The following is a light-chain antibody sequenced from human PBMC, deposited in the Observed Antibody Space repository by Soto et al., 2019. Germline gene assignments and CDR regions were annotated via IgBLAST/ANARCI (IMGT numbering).Light chain of an antibody. CDR3: CSYAGSSTLV. J-gene: IGLJ3*02. V-gene: IGLV2-23*01. CDR1: NSDVGYYNL. Sequence: QSVLTQPATVSGSPGQSITISCTGTNSDVGYYNLVPWYQQYPGKAPKLLIYEATRRPSGASHRFSGSKSGNTASLTISGLQADDEAHYYCCSYAGSSTLVFGGGTKVTVL. CDR2: EAT.